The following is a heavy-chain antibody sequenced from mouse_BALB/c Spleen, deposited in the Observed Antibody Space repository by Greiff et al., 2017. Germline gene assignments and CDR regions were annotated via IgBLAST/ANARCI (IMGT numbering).Heavy chain of an antibody. CDR2: INPSNGRT. D-gene: IGHD2-4*01. CDR1: GYTFTSYW. Sequence: QVQLQQPGAELVKPGASVKLSCKASGYTFTSYWMHWVKQRPGQGLEWIGEINPSNGRTNYNEKFKSKATLTVDKSSSTAYMQLSSLTSEDSAVYYCARMITTFDYAMDYWGQGTSVTVSS. V-gene: IGHV1S81*02. CDR3: ARMITTFDYAMDY. J-gene: IGHJ4*01.